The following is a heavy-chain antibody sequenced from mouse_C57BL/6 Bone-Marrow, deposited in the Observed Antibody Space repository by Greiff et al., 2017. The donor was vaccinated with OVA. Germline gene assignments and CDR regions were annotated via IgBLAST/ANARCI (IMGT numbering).Heavy chain of an antibody. Sequence: EVHLVESGGGLVKPGGSLKLSCAASGFTFSSYAMSWVRQTPEKRLEWVATISDGGSYTYYPDNVKGRFTISRDNAKNNLYLQMSHLKSEDTAMYYCAIGGPTIVTTWYFDVWGTGTTVTVSS. V-gene: IGHV5-4*01. D-gene: IGHD2-5*01. CDR3: AIGGPTIVTTWYFDV. J-gene: IGHJ1*03. CDR2: ISDGGSYT. CDR1: GFTFSSYA.